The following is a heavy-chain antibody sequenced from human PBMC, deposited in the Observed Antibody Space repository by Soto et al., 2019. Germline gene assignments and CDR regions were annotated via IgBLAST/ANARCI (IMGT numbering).Heavy chain of an antibody. CDR1: GGSVSSGSYY. Sequence: QVQLQESGPGLVKPSETLSLTCTVSGGSVSSGSYYWSWIRQPPGKGLEWIGYIYYSGSTNYNPSLKSRVTISVDTSKNQFSLKLSSVTAAGTAVYYCARDGYSGSYYSDYWGQGTLVTVSS. CDR2: IYYSGST. D-gene: IGHD1-26*01. CDR3: ARDGYSGSYYSDY. V-gene: IGHV4-61*01. J-gene: IGHJ4*02.